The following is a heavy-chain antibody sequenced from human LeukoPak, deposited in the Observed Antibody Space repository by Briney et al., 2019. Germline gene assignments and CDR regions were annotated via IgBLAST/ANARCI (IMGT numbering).Heavy chain of an antibody. V-gene: IGHV1-8*01. CDR3: ARAFYDSSGYDYYYYMDV. Sequence: ASVKVSCKASGYTFTSYDINWVRQATGQGLGWMGWMNPNSGNTGYAQKFQGRVTMTGNTSISTAYMELSSLRSEDTAVYYCARAFYDSSGYDYYYYMDVWGKGTTVTISS. J-gene: IGHJ6*03. D-gene: IGHD3-22*01. CDR2: MNPNSGNT. CDR1: GYTFTSYD.